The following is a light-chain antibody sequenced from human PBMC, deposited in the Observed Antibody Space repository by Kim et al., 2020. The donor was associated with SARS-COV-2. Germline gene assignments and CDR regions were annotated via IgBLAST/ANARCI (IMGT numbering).Light chain of an antibody. CDR2: QIS. CDR3: MQSTQFPRT. J-gene: IGKJ1*01. Sequence: PAYIACRSSQNSEHSDGQTYVSWLQRRPGQSPRRLIYQISKRLSGVTDRFSGSGTGTNFTLKISRVEAKDVGLYYCMQSTQFPRTFGQGTKVDIK. CDR1: QNSEHSDGQTY. V-gene: IGKV2-24*01.